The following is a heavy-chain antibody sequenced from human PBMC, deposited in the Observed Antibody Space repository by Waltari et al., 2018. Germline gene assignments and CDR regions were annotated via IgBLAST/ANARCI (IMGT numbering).Heavy chain of an antibody. V-gene: IGHV3-30*01. D-gene: IGHD1-7*01. CDR3: AREKGCELYYYYGMDV. CDR1: GFTFSSYA. CDR2: ISFDRSNK. Sequence: QLVESGGGLVQPGRSLRLSCAASGFTFSSYAMPWVLQAPGKGLEWVAVISFDRSNKYYADTVKGRFTISRDNSKNTLYLQMNSLRAEDTAVYYCAREKGCELYYYYGMDVWGQGTTVTVSS. J-gene: IGHJ6*02.